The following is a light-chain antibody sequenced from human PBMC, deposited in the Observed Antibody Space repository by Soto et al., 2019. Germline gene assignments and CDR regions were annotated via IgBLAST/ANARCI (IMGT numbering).Light chain of an antibody. CDR1: QSVSSF. Sequence: EVVLTQSPATLYLSPGERVTLSCRASQSVSSFLSWYQHKPGQAPRLLIYDASNRATVIPARFSGSGSGTDFTLTISSLEPEDFAIYYCQQRRNLITFGQGTRLEIK. V-gene: IGKV3-11*01. CDR2: DAS. CDR3: QQRRNLIT. J-gene: IGKJ5*01.